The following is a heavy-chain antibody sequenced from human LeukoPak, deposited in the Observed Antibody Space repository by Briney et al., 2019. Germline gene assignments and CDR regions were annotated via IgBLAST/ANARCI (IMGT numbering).Heavy chain of an antibody. CDR2: ISGSGGST. CDR1: GFTFSSYA. V-gene: IGHV3-23*01. Sequence: PGGSLRLSCAASGFTFSSYAMSWVRQAPGKGLEWVSAISGSGGSTYYADSVKGRFTISRDNAKNTLYLQMNSLRAEDTAVYYCAREETWIQLWLSRGFLDYWGQGTLVTVSP. J-gene: IGHJ4*02. D-gene: IGHD5-18*01. CDR3: AREETWIQLWLSRGFLDY.